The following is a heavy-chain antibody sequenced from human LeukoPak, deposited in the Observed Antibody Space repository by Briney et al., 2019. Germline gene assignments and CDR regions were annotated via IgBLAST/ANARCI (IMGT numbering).Heavy chain of an antibody. D-gene: IGHD4-17*01. V-gene: IGHV3-15*01. Sequence: PGGALRLFCAASGFTFTNAWMSWVRQATGKGREWVGRIKSNTGGGTTDYVAPVKGRFTISRDDSKDPLYLQMNSLKTEDIAVYFCATEYYGAYNYWGQGTLVTVSS. CDR1: GFTFTNAW. CDR3: ATEYYGAYNY. J-gene: IGHJ4*02. CDR2: IKSNTGGGTT.